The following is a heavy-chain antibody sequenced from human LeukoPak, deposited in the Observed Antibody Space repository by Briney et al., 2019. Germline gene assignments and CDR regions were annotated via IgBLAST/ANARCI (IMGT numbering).Heavy chain of an antibody. CDR2: ISASNGHT. Sequence: ASVKVSCKASGYTFTNYGINWVRQAPGQGLEWMGWISASNGHTDYTQKLQGRVTMTTDTSTSTAYMELRSLRSDNTAMYYCARGARHRYYYGSGTYWGDYFDPWGQGTLVTVSS. CDR3: ARGARHRYYYGSGTYWGDYFDP. CDR1: GYTFTNYG. J-gene: IGHJ5*02. V-gene: IGHV1-18*01. D-gene: IGHD3-10*01.